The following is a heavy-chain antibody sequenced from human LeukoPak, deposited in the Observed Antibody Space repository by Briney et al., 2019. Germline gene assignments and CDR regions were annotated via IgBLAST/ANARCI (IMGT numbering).Heavy chain of an antibody. J-gene: IGHJ4*02. CDR2: ISSSGSTI. CDR1: GFTFSSYE. CDR3: AGLYRVPDY. D-gene: IGHD5/OR15-5a*01. V-gene: IGHV3-48*03. Sequence: PGGSLRLSCEASGFTFSSYEMNWVRQAPGKGLEWVSYISSSGSTIYYADSVKGRFTISRDNAKNSLYLQMNSLRAEDTAVYYCAGLYRVPDYWGQGTLVTVSS.